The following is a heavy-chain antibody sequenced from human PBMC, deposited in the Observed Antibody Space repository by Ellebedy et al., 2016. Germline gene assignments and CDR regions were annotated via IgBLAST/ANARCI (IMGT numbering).Heavy chain of an antibody. CDR2: ISSSSSTI. CDR3: AREDGDWLDP. Sequence: GESLKISCAASGFTFSSHSMNWVRQAPGKGLEWVSYISSSSSTIYYADSVKGRFTISRDNAKNSLYLQMNSLRDEDTAVYYCAREDGDWLDPWGQGTLVTVSS. V-gene: IGHV3-48*02. CDR1: GFTFSSHS. J-gene: IGHJ5*02. D-gene: IGHD4-17*01.